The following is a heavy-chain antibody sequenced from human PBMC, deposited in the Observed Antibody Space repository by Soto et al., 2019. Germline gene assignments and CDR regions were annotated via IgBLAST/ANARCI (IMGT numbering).Heavy chain of an antibody. D-gene: IGHD2-2*02. CDR2: TYYRSKWYN. Sequence: SQTLSLTCAISGDSVSSNSAAWNWIRQSPSRGLEWLGRTYYRSKWYNDYAVSVKSRITINPDTSKNQFSLQLNSVTPEDTAVYYCARGDIVVVPAAIESYYYYYGMDVWGQGTTVTVSS. CDR3: ARGDIVVVPAAIESYYYYYGMDV. CDR1: GDSVSSNSAA. V-gene: IGHV6-1*01. J-gene: IGHJ6*02.